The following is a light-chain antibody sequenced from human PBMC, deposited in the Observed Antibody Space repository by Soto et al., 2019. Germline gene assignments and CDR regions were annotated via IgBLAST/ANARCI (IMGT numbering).Light chain of an antibody. CDR3: AAWDDSLNGVV. V-gene: IGLV1-44*01. CDR1: TSNIGSHT. Sequence: QAVVTQPPSASGTPGQRVTISCSGSTSNIGSHTVNYYQQLPGTAPKLLIYSNNQRPSGVPDRFSGSKSGTSASLAISGLQSEDEAVYYCAAWDDSLNGVVFGGGTKVTVL. CDR2: SNN. J-gene: IGLJ2*01.